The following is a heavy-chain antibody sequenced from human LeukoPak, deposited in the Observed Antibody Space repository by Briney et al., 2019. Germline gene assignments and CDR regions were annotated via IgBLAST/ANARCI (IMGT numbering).Heavy chain of an antibody. J-gene: IGHJ5*02. D-gene: IGHD6-13*01. V-gene: IGHV4-59*11. CDR2: IYYSGST. CDR3: ARDRGSSWYGGWFDP. CDR1: GGSISSHY. Sequence: KASETLSLTCTVSGGSISSHYWSWLRQPPEKGLEWLGYIYYSGSTNYNPSLKSRVTISVDTSKNQFSLKLSSVTAADTAVYYCARDRGSSWYGGWFDPWGQGTLVTVSS.